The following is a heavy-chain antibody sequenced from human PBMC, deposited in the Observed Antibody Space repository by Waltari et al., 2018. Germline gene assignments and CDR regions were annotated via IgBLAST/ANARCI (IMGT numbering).Heavy chain of an antibody. J-gene: IGHJ3*02. D-gene: IGHD3-22*01. CDR2: IKKDGSEE. Sequence: EVQLVESGGGLVQPGGSLRLSCAASGFTLSSYWMGWVRQVPGKGLEWVTNIKKDGSEEYYVDSVRGRFTISRDNAKNSLYLQMNSLRPEDTAVYYCARDQWFAFDIWGQGTMVTVSS. V-gene: IGHV3-7*01. CDR1: GFTLSSYW. CDR3: ARDQWFAFDI.